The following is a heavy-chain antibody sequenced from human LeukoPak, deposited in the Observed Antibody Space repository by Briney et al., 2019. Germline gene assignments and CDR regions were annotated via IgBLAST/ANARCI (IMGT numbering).Heavy chain of an antibody. CDR1: GFTFSSYA. D-gene: IGHD3-16*02. CDR3: ARGRRRGDYVWGSYRYNWFDP. CDR2: INHSGST. Sequence: GSLRLSCAASGFTFSSYAMNWVRQAPGKGLEWIGEINHSGSTNYNPSLKSRVTISVDTSKNQFSLKLSSVTAADTAVYYCARGRRRGDYVWGSYRYNWFDPWGQGTLVTVSS. J-gene: IGHJ5*02. V-gene: IGHV4-34*01.